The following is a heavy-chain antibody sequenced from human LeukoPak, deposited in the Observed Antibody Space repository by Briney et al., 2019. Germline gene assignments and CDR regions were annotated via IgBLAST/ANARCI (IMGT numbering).Heavy chain of an antibody. Sequence: PSETLSLTCAVSGGSFSGYYWSWIRQPPGKGLEWIGEINHSGSTNYNPSLKSRVTISVDTSKNQFSLKLSSVTAAGTAVYYCARQKKIVLVVYAIGYYFDYWGQGTLVTVSS. CDR3: ARQKKIVLVVYAIGYYFDY. D-gene: IGHD2-8*02. V-gene: IGHV4-34*01. J-gene: IGHJ4*02. CDR2: INHSGST. CDR1: GGSFSGYY.